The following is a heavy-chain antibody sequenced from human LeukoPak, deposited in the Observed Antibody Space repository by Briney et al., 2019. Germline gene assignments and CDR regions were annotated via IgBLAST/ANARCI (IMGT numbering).Heavy chain of an antibody. V-gene: IGHV3-7*01. CDR3: ARGPAAGNLLGY. Sequence: GRSLRLSCAASGFTFSSYGMHWVRQAPGKGLEWVANIKQDGSEKYYVDSVKGRFTISRDNAKNSLFLQMNSLRAEDTAVYYCARGPAAGNLLGYWGQGTLVTVSS. CDR2: IKQDGSEK. D-gene: IGHD6-19*01. CDR1: GFTFSSYG. J-gene: IGHJ4*02.